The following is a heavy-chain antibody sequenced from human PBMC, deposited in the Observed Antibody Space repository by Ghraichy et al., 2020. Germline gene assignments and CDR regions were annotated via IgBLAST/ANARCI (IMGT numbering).Heavy chain of an antibody. V-gene: IGHV3-74*01. D-gene: IGHD4/OR15-4a*01. CDR2: ISADGSNT. Sequence: GGSLRLSCAASGFTFSSGWMYWVRQAPGKGLMWVSLISADGSNTFYADAVKGRFSISRDNAKNTLYLEMNSLRAEDTAVYYCVRWAVFGDYGSRWGQGTLVTVSS. CDR1: GFTFSSGW. J-gene: IGHJ4*02. CDR3: VRWAVFGDYGSR.